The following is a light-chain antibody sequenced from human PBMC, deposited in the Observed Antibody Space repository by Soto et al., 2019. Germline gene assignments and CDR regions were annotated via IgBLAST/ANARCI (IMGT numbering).Light chain of an antibody. CDR3: QSYDSSLSGPYV. Sequence: VLTQPPSVSGAPGQRVTIPCTGRSSNIGAGYDVHWYQQLPATAPKLLIYCNSNRPSGVPDRFSGSKSGTSASLAITGLQAEDEADYCCQSYDSSLSGPYVFGTGTKVTVL. CDR1: SSNIGAGYD. V-gene: IGLV1-40*01. CDR2: CNS. J-gene: IGLJ1*01.